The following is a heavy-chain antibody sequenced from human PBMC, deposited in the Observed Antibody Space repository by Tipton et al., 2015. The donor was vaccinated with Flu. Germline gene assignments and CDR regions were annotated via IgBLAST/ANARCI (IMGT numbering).Heavy chain of an antibody. CDR2: IYYSGST. V-gene: IGHV4-59*01. Sequence: TLSLTCTVSGGSISSYYWSWIRQPPGKGLEWIGYIYYSGSTNYNPSLKSRVTISVDTSKNQFSLKLSSVTAADTAVYYCARELGAAIFGYWGQGTLVTVSS. CDR3: ARELGAAIFGY. CDR1: GGSISSYY. D-gene: IGHD5-18*01. J-gene: IGHJ4*02.